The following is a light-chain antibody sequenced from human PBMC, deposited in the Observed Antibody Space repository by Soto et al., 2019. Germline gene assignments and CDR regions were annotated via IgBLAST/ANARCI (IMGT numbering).Light chain of an antibody. Sequence: VLTQPPSVSGSPGQSITIACTGTSSDVGGYNYVSWYQQHPGKAPKLMIYEVSNRPSGVSNRFSGSKSGNTASLTISGLQAEDEADYYCSSYTSSSTYVFGTGTKVTVL. CDR3: SSYTSSSTYV. CDR2: EVS. J-gene: IGLJ1*01. V-gene: IGLV2-14*01. CDR1: SSDVGGYNY.